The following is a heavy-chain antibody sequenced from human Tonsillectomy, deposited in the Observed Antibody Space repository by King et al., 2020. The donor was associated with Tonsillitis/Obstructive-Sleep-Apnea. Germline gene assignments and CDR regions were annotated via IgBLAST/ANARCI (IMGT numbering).Heavy chain of an antibody. V-gene: IGHV3-30*18. CDR3: AKAHEYLWGGCAFDI. Sequence: VQLVEAGGGVVQPGRSLRLACAAAGFTFRSYGMHWVRQAPGKGLEWVAVISYDGSYTYYADSVNGRLTISRDNSKNTLYVQMNNLRAEDTAVYYCAKAHEYLWGGCAFDIWGQGTMVTVSS. CDR2: ISYDGSYT. CDR1: GFTFRSYG. D-gene: IGHD3-16*01. J-gene: IGHJ3*02.